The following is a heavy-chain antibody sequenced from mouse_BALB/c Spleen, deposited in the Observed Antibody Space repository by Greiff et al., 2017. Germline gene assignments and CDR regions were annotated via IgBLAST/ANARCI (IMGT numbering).Heavy chain of an antibody. Sequence: EVKLQESGPELVKPGASVKMSCKASGYTFTSYVMHWVKQKPGQGLEWIGYINPYNDGTKYNEKFKGKATLTSDKSSSTAYMELSSLTSEDSAVYYCARKAYYGSRYWYFDVWGAGTTVTVSS. CDR1: GYTFTSYV. CDR3: ARKAYYGSRYWYFDV. J-gene: IGHJ1*01. V-gene: IGHV1-14*01. CDR2: INPYNDGT. D-gene: IGHD1-1*01.